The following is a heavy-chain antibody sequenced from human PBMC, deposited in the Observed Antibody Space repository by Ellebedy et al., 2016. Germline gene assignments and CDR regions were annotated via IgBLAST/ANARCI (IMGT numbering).Heavy chain of an antibody. J-gene: IGHJ4*02. V-gene: IGHV3-21*03. Sequence: GGSLRLSCAASGFIFSSYSIDWVRQAPGKGLEWVSSISPRSDYIYYRDSVKGRFTISRDNAKNSVYLQMDSLRAEDTAVYYCATLTSGGYGKYYFDYWGQGTLVTVSS. CDR3: ATLTSGGYGKYYFDY. CDR1: GFIFSSYS. D-gene: IGHD1-26*01. CDR2: ISPRSDYI.